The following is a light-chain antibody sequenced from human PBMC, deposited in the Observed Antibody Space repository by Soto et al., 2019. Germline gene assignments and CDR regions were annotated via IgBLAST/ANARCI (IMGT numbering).Light chain of an antibody. J-gene: IGLJ3*02. Sequence: QSVLTQAPSASASLGASVKLTCTLSSGHSSYAIAWHQQHPKKGPRFLMKVNSDGSHNKGDGIPDRFSGSSSGTERYLTISNLQSEDEADYYCQTWGSGFWVFGGGTKLTVL. V-gene: IGLV4-69*01. CDR3: QTWGSGFWV. CDR2: VNSDGSH. CDR1: SGHSSYA.